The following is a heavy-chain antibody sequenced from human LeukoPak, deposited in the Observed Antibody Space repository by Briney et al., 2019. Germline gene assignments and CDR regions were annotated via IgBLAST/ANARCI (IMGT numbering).Heavy chain of an antibody. Sequence: PSETLSLTCAVYGGSFSGYYWSWIRQPPGKGLEWIGQVYHDGGTKYNPSLKSRVTILVDKSKNQFSLKLSSVTAADTAVYFCASQYGSGHYHFDYWGQGTLVFVSP. CDR3: ASQYGSGHYHFDY. CDR2: VYHDGGT. CDR1: GGSFSGYY. V-gene: IGHV4-34*01. J-gene: IGHJ4*02. D-gene: IGHD3-10*01.